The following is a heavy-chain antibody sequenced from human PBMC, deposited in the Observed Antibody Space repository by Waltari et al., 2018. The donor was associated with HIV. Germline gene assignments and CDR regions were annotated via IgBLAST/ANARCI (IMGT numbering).Heavy chain of an antibody. Sequence: QVQLQESGPGLVKPSETLSLTCTVSAYSIGSGYYWGWIRQRPGKGLEWIGRSLHSGSTYYNPSLKSRGTISVDTAKNQFSLKRSSVTAADTAVYYCARVPHYNFWSGSRDYWGQGTLVTVSS. CDR1: AYSIGSGYY. J-gene: IGHJ4*02. D-gene: IGHD3-3*01. CDR2: SLHSGST. CDR3: ARVPHYNFWSGSRDY. V-gene: IGHV4-38-2*02.